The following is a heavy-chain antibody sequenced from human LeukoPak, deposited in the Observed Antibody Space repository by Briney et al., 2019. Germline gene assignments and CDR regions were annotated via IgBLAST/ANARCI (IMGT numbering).Heavy chain of an antibody. CDR1: GFTFSSYG. V-gene: IGHV3-30*02. CDR2: IRYDGSQQ. Sequence: PGGSLRPSCAASGFTFSSYGMFWVRQAPGKGRECVGVIRYDGSQQHYADSVKGRFTNSRDNSKDNLYLQMNSLRVEDTAVYYCAKGDFWTGVGEFFHRWGQGTLVTVSS. D-gene: IGHD3/OR15-3a*01. J-gene: IGHJ1*01. CDR3: AKGDFWTGVGEFFHR.